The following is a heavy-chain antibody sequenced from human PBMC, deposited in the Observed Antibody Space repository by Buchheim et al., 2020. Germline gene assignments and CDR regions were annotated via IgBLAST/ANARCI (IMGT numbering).Heavy chain of an antibody. Sequence: QVQLQESGPGLVKPSQTLSLTCTVSGGSISSGGYYWSWIRQHPGKGLEWIGYIYYSGSTYYNPSLKSRVTISVDTSKNQFSLKLSSVTAADTAVYYCARDRNAITMVRGVMYPLSWFDPWGQGTL. CDR3: ARDRNAITMVRGVMYPLSWFDP. D-gene: IGHD3-10*01. V-gene: IGHV4-31*03. CDR1: GGSISSGGYY. J-gene: IGHJ5*02. CDR2: IYYSGST.